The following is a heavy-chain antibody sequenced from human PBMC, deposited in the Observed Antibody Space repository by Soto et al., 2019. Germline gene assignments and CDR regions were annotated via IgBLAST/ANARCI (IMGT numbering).Heavy chain of an antibody. CDR1: GGSISSSSFY. CDR3: ARLTDGSGTLGYYYYCYMDV. Sequence: ETLSLTCTVSGGSISSSSFYWGWIRQPPGKGLEWIGSIYYSGSTYYNPSLKSRVTISVDTAKNQFSLKLSSVTAADTAVYYCARLTDGSGTLGYYYYCYMDVWGKGTTVTVSS. J-gene: IGHJ6*03. V-gene: IGHV4-39*01. D-gene: IGHD3-10*01. CDR2: IYYSGST.